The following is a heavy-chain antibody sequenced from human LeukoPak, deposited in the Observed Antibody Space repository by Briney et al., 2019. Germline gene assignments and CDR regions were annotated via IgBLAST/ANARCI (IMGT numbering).Heavy chain of an antibody. J-gene: IGHJ4*02. CDR2: MNPNSGNT. Sequence: ASVKVSCKASGYTFTSYDINWVRQATGQGLEWRGWMNPNSGNTGYAQKFQGRVTMTRNTSISTAYMELSSLRSEDTAVYYCATYSSSWYGVFDYWGQGTLVTVSS. CDR1: GYTFTSYD. V-gene: IGHV1-8*01. CDR3: ATYSSSWYGVFDY. D-gene: IGHD6-13*01.